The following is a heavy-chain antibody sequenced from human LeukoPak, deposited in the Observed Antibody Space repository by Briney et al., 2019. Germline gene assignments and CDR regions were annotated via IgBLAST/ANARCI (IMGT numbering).Heavy chain of an antibody. J-gene: IGHJ6*03. CDR3: ARDHELLWFGELLPNYYYYYMDV. CDR1: GYTSTSYY. V-gene: IGHV1-46*01. Sequence: ASVKVSCKASGYTSTSYYMHWVRQAPGQGLEWMGIINPSGGSTSYAQKFQGRVTMTRDTSTSTVYMELSSLRSEDTAVYYCARDHELLWFGELLPNYYYYYMDVWGKGTTVTVSS. CDR2: INPSGGST. D-gene: IGHD3-10*01.